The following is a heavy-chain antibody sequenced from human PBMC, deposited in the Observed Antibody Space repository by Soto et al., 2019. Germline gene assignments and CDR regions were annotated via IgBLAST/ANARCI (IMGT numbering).Heavy chain of an antibody. CDR3: ARVGGSSSPPLY. J-gene: IGHJ4*02. Sequence: QVQLQQWGAGLLKPSETLSLTCAVYGGSFSGFYWSWIRQPPGKGLEWIGYIYYTGTTKYNPSLKSRVTISVDTSKNHFSLRLSSVTAADTAVYYCARVGGSSSPPLYWGQGTLVTVSS. D-gene: IGHD1-26*01. V-gene: IGHV4-34*11. CDR1: GGSFSGFY. CDR2: IYYTGTT.